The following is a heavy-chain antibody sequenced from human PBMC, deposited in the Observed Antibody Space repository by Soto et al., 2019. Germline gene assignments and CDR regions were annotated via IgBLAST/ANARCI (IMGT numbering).Heavy chain of an antibody. J-gene: IGHJ4*02. CDR1: GFTFSSYS. V-gene: IGHV3-21*01. D-gene: IGHD3-22*01. CDR2: ISSSSSYI. Sequence: GGSLRLSCAASGFTFSSYSMNWVRQAPGKGLEWVSSISSSSSYIYYADSVKGRFTISRDNAKNSLYLQMNSLRAEDTAVYYCARITMIVVVSYYFDYWGQGTLVTVSS. CDR3: ARITMIVVVSYYFDY.